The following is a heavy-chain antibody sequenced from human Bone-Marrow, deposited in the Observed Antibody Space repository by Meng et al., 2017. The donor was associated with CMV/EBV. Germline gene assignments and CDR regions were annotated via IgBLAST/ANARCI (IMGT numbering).Heavy chain of an antibody. Sequence: GESLKISCAASGFTFSSYSMNWVRQAPGKGLVWVSRINSDGSSTSYADSVKGRFTISRDNAKNTLYLQMNSLRAEDTAVYYCARRSRDGYNYDYFDYWGQGTRVTVSS. V-gene: IGHV3-74*01. J-gene: IGHJ4*02. CDR3: ARRSRDGYNYDYFDY. CDR2: INSDGSST. CDR1: GFTFSSYS. D-gene: IGHD5-24*01.